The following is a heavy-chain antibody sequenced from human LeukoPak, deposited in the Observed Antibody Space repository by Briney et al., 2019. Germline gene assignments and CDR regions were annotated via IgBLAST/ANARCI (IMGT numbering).Heavy chain of an antibody. D-gene: IGHD4-23*01. Sequence: GGSLRLSCAASGFTFSSYSMNWVRQAPGKGLEWVSYISVSTSTIYYADSVKGRFTISRDNAKNSLYLQMNSLRGEDTAVYYCARVVYGGNLYYYYGMDVWGQGTTVTVSS. CDR1: GFTFSSYS. CDR3: ARVVYGGNLYYYYGMDV. V-gene: IGHV3-48*01. J-gene: IGHJ6*02. CDR2: ISVSTSTI.